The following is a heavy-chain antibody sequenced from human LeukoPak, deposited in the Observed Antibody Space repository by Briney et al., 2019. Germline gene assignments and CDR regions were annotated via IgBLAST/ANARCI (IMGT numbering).Heavy chain of an antibody. CDR2: IYYSGST. CDR1: GGSISSYY. CDR3: AREPRELNPSQDMIVVVMGGDFDY. J-gene: IGHJ4*02. D-gene: IGHD3-22*01. V-gene: IGHV4-39*07. Sequence: SETLSLTCTVSGGSISSYYWGWIRQPPGKGLEWVGSIYYSGSTYYNPSLKSRVTISVDTSKNQFSLKLSSVTAADTAVYYCAREPRELNPSQDMIVVVMGGDFDYWGQGTLVTVSS.